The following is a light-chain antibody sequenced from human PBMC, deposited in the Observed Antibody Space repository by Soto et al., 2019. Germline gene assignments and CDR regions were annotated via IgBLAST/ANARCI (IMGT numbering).Light chain of an antibody. CDR3: QQYNSYPIT. CDR1: QSVSNW. Sequence: IQLTQSPSTLSASLGDRVTITCRASQSVSNWLAWYQQTPGKAPNLLIYKASNLQSGVPSRFSGRGSGTEFTLTISSLQPGDFATYYCQQYNSYPITFGQGTRLEI. V-gene: IGKV1-5*03. CDR2: KAS. J-gene: IGKJ5*01.